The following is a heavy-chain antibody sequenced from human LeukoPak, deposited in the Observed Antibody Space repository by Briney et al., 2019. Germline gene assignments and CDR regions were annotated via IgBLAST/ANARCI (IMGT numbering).Heavy chain of an antibody. Sequence: PGGSLRLSCAASGFTFSSSAMSWVRQAPGKGLYWVSAISGSGTGTYYADSVKGRFTISRDNSKNTLYLQMNSLRAEDTAVYYCAKEGGTGTRFDYWGQGTLVTVX. CDR2: ISGSGTGT. CDR3: AKEGGTGTRFDY. CDR1: GFTFSSSA. D-gene: IGHD1-7*01. V-gene: IGHV3-23*01. J-gene: IGHJ4*02.